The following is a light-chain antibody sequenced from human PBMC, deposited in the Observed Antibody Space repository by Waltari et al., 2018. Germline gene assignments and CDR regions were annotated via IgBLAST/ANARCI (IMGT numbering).Light chain of an antibody. CDR2: DVT. Sequence: QSALTQPASVSGSPGQSITIPCTGTSSDVGGYNYVSWYQQHPGKAPKLMIYDVTNRPSGGSNRFSGSKSDNTASLTISGLQAEDEADYYCSSFTSRTTVIFGGGTKLTVL. V-gene: IGLV2-14*03. CDR3: SSFTSRTTVI. J-gene: IGLJ2*01. CDR1: SSDVGGYNY.